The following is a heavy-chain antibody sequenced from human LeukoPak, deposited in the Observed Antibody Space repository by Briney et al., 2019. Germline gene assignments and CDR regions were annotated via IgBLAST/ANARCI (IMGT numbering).Heavy chain of an antibody. J-gene: IGHJ3*02. CDR2: ISSSSSTI. CDR1: GFTFSSYS. Sequence: GGSLRLSCAASGFTFSSYSMNWVRQAPGKGLEWVSYISSSSSTIYYADSVKGRFTISRDNAKNTLYLQMNSLRAEDTAVYYCARSGDYGDYYAFDIWGQGTMVTVSS. CDR3: ARSGDYGDYYAFDI. D-gene: IGHD4-17*01. V-gene: IGHV3-48*01.